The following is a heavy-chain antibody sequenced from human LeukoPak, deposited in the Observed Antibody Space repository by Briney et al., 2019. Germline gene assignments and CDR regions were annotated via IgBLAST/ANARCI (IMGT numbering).Heavy chain of an antibody. CDR3: AKILRFLDLSFDY. J-gene: IGHJ4*02. D-gene: IGHD3-3*01. CDR2: ISGSGGST. V-gene: IGHV3-23*01. Sequence: GGSLRLSCAASGFTFSSYAMSWVRQAPGKGLEWVSAISGSGGSTYYADSVKGRFTISRDNSKNTLYLQMNSPRAEDTAVYYCAKILRFLDLSFDYWGQGTLVTVSS. CDR1: GFTFSSYA.